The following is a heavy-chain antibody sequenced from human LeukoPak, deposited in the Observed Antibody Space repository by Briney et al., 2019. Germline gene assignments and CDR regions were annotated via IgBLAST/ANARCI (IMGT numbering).Heavy chain of an antibody. CDR2: IKQDGSEK. V-gene: IGHV3-7*01. Sequence: GSLRLSCAASGFTFSSYWMSWVRQAPGKGLEWVANIKQDGSEKYYVDSVKGRFTISRDNAKNSLYLQMNSLRAEDTAVYYCARSIAVARYYFDYWGQGTLVTVSS. J-gene: IGHJ4*02. CDR1: GFTFSSYW. CDR3: ARSIAVARYYFDY. D-gene: IGHD6-19*01.